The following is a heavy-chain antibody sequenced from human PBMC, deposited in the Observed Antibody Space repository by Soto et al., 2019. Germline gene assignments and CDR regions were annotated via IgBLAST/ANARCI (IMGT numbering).Heavy chain of an antibody. V-gene: IGHV3-7*01. CDR3: VRNWDGS. CDR2: ISPDGSAK. Sequence: PGGSLRLSCAASGFTFTGSWMNWVRQAPGKGLECVANISPDGSAKNYVDSVRGRFTVSRDNAKNSLYLEMNSLRAEDTAVYYCVRNWDGSWGQGTLVTVSS. J-gene: IGHJ5*02. D-gene: IGHD3-10*01. CDR1: GFTFTGSW.